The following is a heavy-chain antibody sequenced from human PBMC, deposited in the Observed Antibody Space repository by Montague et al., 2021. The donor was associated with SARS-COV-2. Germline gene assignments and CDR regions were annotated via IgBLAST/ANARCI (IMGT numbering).Heavy chain of an antibody. D-gene: IGHD3-10*01. CDR1: GFTLSSYD. V-gene: IGHV3-33*08. CDR3: AREYSAPRWFGEYNRYGMDV. J-gene: IGHJ6*02. Sequence: SLSLSCAASGFTLSSYDMHWVRQAPGKGLEWVAVIWYDGSNQYYGDSVKGRFTISRDNSKNTLYLQMNSLRAEDTAVYYCAREYSAPRWFGEYNRYGMDVWGQGTTVTVSS. CDR2: IWYDGSNQ.